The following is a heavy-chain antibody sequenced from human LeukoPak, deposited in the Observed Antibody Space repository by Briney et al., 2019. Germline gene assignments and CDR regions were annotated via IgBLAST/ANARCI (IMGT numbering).Heavy chain of an antibody. V-gene: IGHV3-23*01. CDR1: GLTFSSYG. J-gene: IGHJ4*02. CDR3: AKISHGSGSYTSKRAPYYFDY. CDR2: ISGSGGST. Sequence: GGSLRLSCAASGLTFSSYGMSWVRQAPGKGLEWVSAISGSGGSTYYADSVKGRFTISRDNSKNTLYLQMNSLRAEDTAVYYCAKISHGSGSYTSKRAPYYFDYWGQGTLVTVSS. D-gene: IGHD3-10*01.